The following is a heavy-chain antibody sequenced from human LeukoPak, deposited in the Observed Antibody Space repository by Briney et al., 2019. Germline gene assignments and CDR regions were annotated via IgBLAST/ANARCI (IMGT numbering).Heavy chain of an antibody. CDR2: IYSGTI. Sequence: GGSLRLSCTVSGFTVSSNSMSWVRQAPGKGLEWVSFIYSGTIHYSDSVKGRFTISRDNSKNTLYLQMNSLRAEDTAVYYCARYPVAHYYYYYMDVWGKGTTVTVSS. V-gene: IGHV3-53*01. D-gene: IGHD6-19*01. J-gene: IGHJ6*03. CDR1: GFTVSSNS. CDR3: ARYPVAHYYYYYMDV.